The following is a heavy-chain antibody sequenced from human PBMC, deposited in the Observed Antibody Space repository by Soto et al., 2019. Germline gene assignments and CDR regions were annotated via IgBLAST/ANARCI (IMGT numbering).Heavy chain of an antibody. CDR2: IIPIFGTA. Sequence: QVQLVQSGAEVKKPGSSVKVSCKASGGTFSSYAISWVRQAPGQGLEWMGGIIPIFGTANYAQKFQGRVTITADESTSTAYMELSSLRSEDTAVYYCAREGVSGYCISTSCYVFDYWGQGTLVTVSS. CDR3: AREGVSGYCISTSCYVFDY. D-gene: IGHD2-2*01. CDR1: GGTFSSYA. J-gene: IGHJ4*02. V-gene: IGHV1-69*12.